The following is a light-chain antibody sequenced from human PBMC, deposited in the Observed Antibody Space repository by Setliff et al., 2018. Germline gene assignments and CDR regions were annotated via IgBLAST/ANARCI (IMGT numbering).Light chain of an antibody. CDR2: DVS. CDR3: SSYTSSSTLEV. J-gene: IGLJ1*01. Sequence: QSVLAQPASVSGSPGQSITISCTGTSSDVGGYNYVSWYQQHPGKAPKLMIHDVSKRRSGVSNRFSGSKSGNTASLTISGLQAEDEADYYCSSYTSSSTLEVFGTGTKVTVL. V-gene: IGLV2-14*01. CDR1: SSDVGGYNY.